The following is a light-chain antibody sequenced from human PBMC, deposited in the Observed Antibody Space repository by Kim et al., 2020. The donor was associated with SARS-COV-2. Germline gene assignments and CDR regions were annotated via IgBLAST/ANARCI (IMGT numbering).Light chain of an antibody. J-gene: IGLJ3*02. CDR1: NYNIGTNA. V-gene: IGLV1-44*01. Sequence: QRVTISCSGSNYNIGTNAINWYQQLPATAPKLLIYNNNQRPSGVPDRFSGSKSGTSATLAISGLQSEDEADYYCAAWDDSLNGSWVFGGGTKVTVL. CDR3: AAWDDSLNGSWV. CDR2: NNN.